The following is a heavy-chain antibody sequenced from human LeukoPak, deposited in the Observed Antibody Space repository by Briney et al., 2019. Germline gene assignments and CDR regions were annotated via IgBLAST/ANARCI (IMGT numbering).Heavy chain of an antibody. CDR1: GYSFTTHD. CDR3: ARGVTMYSSSWDAFDI. Sequence: ASVKVSCKASGYSFTTHDVNWVRQAPGQGLGWMGWMNPYTAKTGYAQNFQGRVTITRNTSTSTAYMELSSLRSEDTAVYYCARGVTMYSSSWDAFDIWGQGTMITVSS. V-gene: IGHV1-8*03. J-gene: IGHJ3*02. CDR2: MNPYTAKT. D-gene: IGHD6-13*01.